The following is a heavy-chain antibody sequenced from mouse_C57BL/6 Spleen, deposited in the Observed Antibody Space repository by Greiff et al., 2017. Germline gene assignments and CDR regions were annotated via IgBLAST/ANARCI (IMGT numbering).Heavy chain of an antibody. J-gene: IGHJ2*01. CDR2: IYPGDGDT. D-gene: IGHD3-3*01. CDR1: GYAFSSYW. CDR3: ARRGLGRGGYYFDY. V-gene: IGHV1-80*01. Sequence: VQLQQSGAELVKPGASVKISCKASGYAFSSYWMNWVKQRPGKGLEWIGQIYPGDGDTNYNGKFKGKATLTADKSSSTAYMQLSSLTSEDSAVSFWARRGLGRGGYYFDYWGQGTTLTVSS.